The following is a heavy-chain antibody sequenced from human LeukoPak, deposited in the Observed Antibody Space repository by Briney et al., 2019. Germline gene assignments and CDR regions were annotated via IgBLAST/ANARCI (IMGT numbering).Heavy chain of an antibody. Sequence: SSETLSLTCTVSGYSISSGYYWGWIRQPPGKGLEWIGSIYHSGSAYYNPSLKSRVTISVDTSKNQFSLKLSSVTAADTAVYYCAGFYTAGYYGSGSYYSHPFDYWGQGTLVTVSS. V-gene: IGHV4-38-2*02. CDR3: AGFYTAGYYGSGSYYSHPFDY. D-gene: IGHD3-10*01. CDR2: IYHSGSA. CDR1: GYSISSGYY. J-gene: IGHJ4*02.